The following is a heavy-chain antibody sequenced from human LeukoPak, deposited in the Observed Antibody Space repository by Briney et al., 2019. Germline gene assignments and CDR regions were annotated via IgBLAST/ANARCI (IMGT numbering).Heavy chain of an antibody. Sequence: ASVKVSCKASGGTFSSYAISWVRQAPGQGLGWMGRINPNSGGTNYAQKFQGRVTMTRDTSISTAYMELSRLRSDDTAVYYCARVKGRYGSGSPYYFDYWGQGTLVTVSS. V-gene: IGHV1-2*06. CDR3: ARVKGRYGSGSPYYFDY. J-gene: IGHJ4*02. CDR2: INPNSGGT. D-gene: IGHD3-10*01. CDR1: GGTFSSYA.